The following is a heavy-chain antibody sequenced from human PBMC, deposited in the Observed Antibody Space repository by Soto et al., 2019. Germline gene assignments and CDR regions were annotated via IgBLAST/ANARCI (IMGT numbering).Heavy chain of an antibody. J-gene: IGHJ4*02. CDR1: GYSFTSYW. CDR3: ARIETYYYDSSGPGAFDY. CDR2: IYPGDSDT. D-gene: IGHD3-22*01. V-gene: IGHV5-51*01. Sequence: GESLKISCKGSGYSFTSYWIGWVRQMPGKGLEWMGIIYPGDSDTRYSPSFQGQVTISADKSISTAYLQWSSLKASDTAMYYCARIETYYYDSSGPGAFDYWGQGTLVTVSS.